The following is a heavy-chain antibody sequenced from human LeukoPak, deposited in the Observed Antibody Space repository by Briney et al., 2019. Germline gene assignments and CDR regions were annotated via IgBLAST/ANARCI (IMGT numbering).Heavy chain of an antibody. CDR3: ARNYDSSGYIPYYFDY. CDR2: IYYSGST. J-gene: IGHJ4*02. Sequence: SETLSLTCTVSGGSISSYYWSWIRQPPGKGLEWIGYIYYSGSTNYNHSLKSRVTISVDTSKNQFSLKLSSVTAADTAVYYCARNYDSSGYIPYYFDYWGQGTLVTVSS. CDR1: GGSISSYY. V-gene: IGHV4-59*01. D-gene: IGHD3-22*01.